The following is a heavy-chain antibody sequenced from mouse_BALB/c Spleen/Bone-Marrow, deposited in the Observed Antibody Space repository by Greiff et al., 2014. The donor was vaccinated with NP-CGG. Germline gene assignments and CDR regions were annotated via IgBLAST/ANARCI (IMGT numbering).Heavy chain of an antibody. CDR3: TRGGNWEDFDY. J-gene: IGHJ2*01. Sequence: EVQLVESGGGLVQPGGSRKLSCAASGFTFSSFGMHWVRQAPERGLEWVAYISSGSSTIFYADTAKGRFTISRDNPKNTLFLQMTSLRSEDTAMYYCTRGGNWEDFDYWGQGTTLTVSS. CDR1: GFTFSSFG. D-gene: IGHD4-1*01. V-gene: IGHV5-17*02. CDR2: ISSGSSTI.